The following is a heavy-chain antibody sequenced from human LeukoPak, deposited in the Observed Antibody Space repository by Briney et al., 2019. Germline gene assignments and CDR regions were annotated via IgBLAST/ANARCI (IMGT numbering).Heavy chain of an antibody. Sequence: PSETLSLTCTVSGGSISSGGYYWSWIRQHPGKGLEWIGYIHYSGSTYYNPSLKSRVTISVDTSKNQFSLKLSSVTAADTAVYYCARQTIAVAGTLDYWGQGTLVTVSS. CDR1: GGSISSGGYY. D-gene: IGHD6-19*01. J-gene: IGHJ4*02. CDR3: ARQTIAVAGTLDY. CDR2: IHYSGST. V-gene: IGHV4-31*03.